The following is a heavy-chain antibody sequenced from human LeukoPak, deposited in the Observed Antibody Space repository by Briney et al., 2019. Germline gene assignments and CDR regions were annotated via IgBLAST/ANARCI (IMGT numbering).Heavy chain of an antibody. CDR3: ARDEIGTGWGDIYYYYYMDV. CDR1: GYTFTNYY. CDR2: IIPIFGSA. D-gene: IGHD1-1*01. Sequence: GASVKVSCKASGYTFTNYYIHWVRQAPGQGLEWMGGIIPIFGSANYAQKFQGRVTITADKSTSTAYMELSSLRSEDTAVYYCARDEIGTGWGDIYYYYYMDVWGKGTTVTVSS. J-gene: IGHJ6*03. V-gene: IGHV1-69*06.